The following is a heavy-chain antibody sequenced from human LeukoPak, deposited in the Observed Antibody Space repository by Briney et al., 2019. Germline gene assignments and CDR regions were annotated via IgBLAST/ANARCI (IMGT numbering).Heavy chain of an antibody. V-gene: IGHV3-7*01. CDR3: ATDRGWRTSGYYLYYFEY. J-gene: IGHJ4*02. D-gene: IGHD3-3*01. CDR2: IKNDGSER. Sequence: GWSLRLSCAASGFVFRNYFMSWVRQAPGKGLEWVASIKNDGSERYYVDSVRGRYTISRDNTKNSLFLQMSSLRAEDTAVYYCATDRGWRTSGYYLYYFEYWGQGTLVTFSS. CDR1: GFVFRNYF.